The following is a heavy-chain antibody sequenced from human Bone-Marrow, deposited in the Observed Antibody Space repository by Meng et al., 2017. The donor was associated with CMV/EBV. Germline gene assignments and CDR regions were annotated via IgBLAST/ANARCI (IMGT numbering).Heavy chain of an antibody. Sequence: SETLSLTCTVSGGSIRSYYWSWLRQPPGKGLEWIGYIYYSGSTNYNPSLKSRVTISVDTSKNQFSLKLGSVTAADTAVYYCARGGATIFGVVIMPDYWGQGTLVTVSS. CDR3: ARGGATIFGVVIMPDY. J-gene: IGHJ4*02. D-gene: IGHD3-3*01. CDR1: GGSIRSYY. V-gene: IGHV4-59*01. CDR2: IYYSGST.